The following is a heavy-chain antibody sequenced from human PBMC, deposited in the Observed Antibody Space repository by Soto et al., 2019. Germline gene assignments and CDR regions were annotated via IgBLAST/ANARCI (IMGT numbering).Heavy chain of an antibody. CDR2: IIPIFGTA. Sequence: SVKVSCKASGYTFTSYYMHWVRQAPGQGLEWMGIIIPIFGTANYAQKFQGRVTITADESTSTAYTELSSLRSEDTAVYYCARESIVVVPAAMPGYYFDYWGQGTLVTVSS. J-gene: IGHJ4*02. D-gene: IGHD2-2*01. V-gene: IGHV1-69*13. CDR3: ARESIVVVPAAMPGYYFDY. CDR1: GYTFTSYY.